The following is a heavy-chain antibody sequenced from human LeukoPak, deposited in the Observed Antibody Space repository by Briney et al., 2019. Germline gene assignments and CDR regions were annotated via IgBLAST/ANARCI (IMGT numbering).Heavy chain of an antibody. J-gene: IGHJ4*02. V-gene: IGHV4-30-2*01. Sequence: PSQTLSLTCAVSGGSISSGGYSWSWIRQPPGKGLEWIGYIYHSGSTYYNPSLKSRVTISVDRSKNQFSLKLSSVTAADTAVYYCTSAHSSGWPTKDYWGQGTLVTVSS. D-gene: IGHD6-19*01. CDR2: IYHSGST. CDR1: GGSISSGGYS. CDR3: TSAHSSGWPTKDY.